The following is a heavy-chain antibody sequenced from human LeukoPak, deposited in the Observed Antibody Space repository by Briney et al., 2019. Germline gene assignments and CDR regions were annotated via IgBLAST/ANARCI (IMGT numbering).Heavy chain of an antibody. D-gene: IGHD2-8*01. CDR1: GFTFSSYA. CDR3: AKDRMLPGSYFDY. J-gene: IGHJ4*02. V-gene: IGHV3-23*01. Sequence: GGSLRLSCAASGFTFSSYAMSWVRQAPGKGLEWVSAISGSGGSTYYAGSVKGRFTISRDNSKNTLYLQMNSLRAEDTAVYYCAKDRMLPGSYFDYWGQGTLVTVSS. CDR2: ISGSGGST.